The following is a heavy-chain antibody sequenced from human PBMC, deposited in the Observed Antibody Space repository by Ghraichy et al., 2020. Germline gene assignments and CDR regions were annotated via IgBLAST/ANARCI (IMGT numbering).Heavy chain of an antibody. V-gene: IGHV3-66*01. CDR3: ARGAMTTGTIFDY. J-gene: IGHJ4*02. D-gene: IGHD4-17*01. Sequence: GGSLRLSCAASGFTVSSNYMSWVRQAPGKGLEWVSVIYSGGSKYYADSVKGRFTISRDNSKNTLYLQMNNLRAEDTAVYYCARGAMTTGTIFDYWGQGTLVTVSS. CDR1: GFTVSSNY. CDR2: IYSGGSK.